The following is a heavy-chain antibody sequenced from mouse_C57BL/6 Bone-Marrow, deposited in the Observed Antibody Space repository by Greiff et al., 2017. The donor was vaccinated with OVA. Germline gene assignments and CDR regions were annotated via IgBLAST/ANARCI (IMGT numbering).Heavy chain of an antibody. Sequence: VQLQQSGPGLVKPSQSLSLTCSVTGYSITSGYYWNWIRQFPGNKLEWMGYISYDGSNNYNPSLKNRISITRDTSKNQFFLKLNSVTTEDTATYYCANYYGSSYWFAYWGQGTLVTVSA. D-gene: IGHD1-1*01. CDR3: ANYYGSSYWFAY. CDR2: ISYDGSN. CDR1: GYSITSGYY. J-gene: IGHJ3*01. V-gene: IGHV3-6*01.